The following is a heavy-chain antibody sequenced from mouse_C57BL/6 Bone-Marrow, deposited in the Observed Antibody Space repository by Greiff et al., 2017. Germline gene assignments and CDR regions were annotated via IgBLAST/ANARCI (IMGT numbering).Heavy chain of an antibody. CDR3: ASYGFAY. V-gene: IGHV1-7*01. CDR2: INPSSGYT. CDR1: GYTFTSYW. Sequence: QVQLQQPGAELAKPGASVKLSCEASGYTFTSYWMHWVRQRPGQGLEWIGYINPSSGYTKYNQKFKDKAPLTADKSSSTAYMQLSSLTYEDSAVYYCASYGFAYWGQGTLVTVSA. D-gene: IGHD1-1*02. J-gene: IGHJ3*01.